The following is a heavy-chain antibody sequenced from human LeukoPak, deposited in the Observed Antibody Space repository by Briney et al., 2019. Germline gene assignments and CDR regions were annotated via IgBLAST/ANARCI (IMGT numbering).Heavy chain of an antibody. J-gene: IGHJ4*02. Sequence: PGRSLRLSCAASGFTISNFALHWVRQAPGKGLEWVAVISYRGLNELYAESVKGQFTISRDNSKNTLYLQMSSLREKDTAVYDCARDLPPLAEQFDLSYFDYWGQGTLVTVSS. D-gene: IGHD6-6*01. CDR1: GFTISNFA. V-gene: IGHV3-30*14. CDR2: ISYRGLNE. CDR3: ARDLPPLAEQFDLSYFDY.